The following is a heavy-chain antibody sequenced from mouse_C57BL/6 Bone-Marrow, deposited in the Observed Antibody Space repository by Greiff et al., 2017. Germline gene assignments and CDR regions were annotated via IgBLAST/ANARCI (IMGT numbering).Heavy chain of an antibody. Sequence: LQQSGPELVKPGASVKISCKASGYSFTSYYIHWVKQRPGQGLEWIGWIYPGSGNTKYNEKFKGKATLTADTSSSTAYMQLSSLTSEDSAVYYCAREGFITTVVASYYFDYWGQGTTLTVSS. V-gene: IGHV1-66*01. D-gene: IGHD1-1*01. CDR1: GYSFTSYY. J-gene: IGHJ2*01. CDR3: AREGFITTVVASYYFDY. CDR2: IYPGSGNT.